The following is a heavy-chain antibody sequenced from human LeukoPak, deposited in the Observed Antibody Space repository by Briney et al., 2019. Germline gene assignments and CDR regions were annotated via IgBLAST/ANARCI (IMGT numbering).Heavy chain of an antibody. CDR2: ISGSGGST. D-gene: IGHD5-18*01. CDR3: AKGTVRGYSYRIKGDAFDI. Sequence: PGGSLRLSCAASGFTFSSYAMSWVRQAPGKGLEWVSAISGSGGSTYYTDSVKGRFTISRDNSKNTLYLQMNSLRAEDTAVYYCAKGTVRGYSYRIKGDAFDIWGQGTMVTVSS. V-gene: IGHV3-23*01. J-gene: IGHJ3*02. CDR1: GFTFSSYA.